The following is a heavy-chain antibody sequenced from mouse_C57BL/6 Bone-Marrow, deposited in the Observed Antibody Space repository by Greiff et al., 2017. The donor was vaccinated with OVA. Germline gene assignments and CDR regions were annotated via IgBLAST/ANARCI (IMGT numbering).Heavy chain of an antibody. V-gene: IGHV1-42*01. CDR2: INPSTGGT. CDR1: GYSFTGYY. Sequence: VQLKESGPELVKPGASVKISCKASGYSFTGYYMNWVKQSPEKSLEWIGEINPSTGGTTYNQKFKAKATLTVDKSSSTAYMQLKSLTSEDSAVYYCARKHYSNYDWYFDVWGTGTTVTVSS. CDR3: ARKHYSNYDWYFDV. J-gene: IGHJ1*03. D-gene: IGHD2-5*01.